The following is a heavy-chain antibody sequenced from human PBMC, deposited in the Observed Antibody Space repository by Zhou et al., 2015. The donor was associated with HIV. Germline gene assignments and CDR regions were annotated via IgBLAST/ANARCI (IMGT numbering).Heavy chain of an antibody. CDR2: IIPILGIA. V-gene: IGHV1-69*02. Sequence: QVQLVQSGAEVKKPGSSVKVSCKASGGTFSSYTISWVRQAPGQGLEWMGRIIPILGIANYAQKFQGRVTITADKSTSTAYMELSSLRSEDTAVYYCARSHIVVVPAVNYYYYYGMDVWGQGTTVTVSS. CDR1: GGTFSSYT. CDR3: ARSHIVVVPAVNYYYYYGMDV. J-gene: IGHJ6*02. D-gene: IGHD2-2*01.